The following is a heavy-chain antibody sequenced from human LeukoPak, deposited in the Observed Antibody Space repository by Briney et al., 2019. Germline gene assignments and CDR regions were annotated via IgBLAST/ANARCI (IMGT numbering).Heavy chain of an antibody. CDR3: ANALIFSYYYESSAFDY. V-gene: IGHV3-21*04. Sequence: TGGSLRLSCAASGFTFSSYSMNWVRQAPGKGLEWVSSISSSSRYIYYADSVKGRFTISRANAKNTLYLQMNSLRAEDTAVYYCANALIFSYYYESSAFDYWGQGTLVTVSS. CDR2: ISSSSRYI. J-gene: IGHJ4*02. D-gene: IGHD3-22*01. CDR1: GFTFSSYS.